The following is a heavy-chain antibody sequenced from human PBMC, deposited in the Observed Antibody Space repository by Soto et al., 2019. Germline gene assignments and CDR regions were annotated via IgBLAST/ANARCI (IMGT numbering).Heavy chain of an antibody. J-gene: IGHJ6*02. Sequence: ASVKVSCKASGYTFTSYGISWVRQAPGQGLEWMGWISAYNGNTNYAQKLQGRVTMTTDTSTSTAYMELRSLRSDDTAVYYCAREEPTGYYYYGMDVCGQGTTVTVS. CDR2: ISAYNGNT. CDR1: GYTFTSYG. V-gene: IGHV1-18*04. CDR3: AREEPTGYYYYGMDV.